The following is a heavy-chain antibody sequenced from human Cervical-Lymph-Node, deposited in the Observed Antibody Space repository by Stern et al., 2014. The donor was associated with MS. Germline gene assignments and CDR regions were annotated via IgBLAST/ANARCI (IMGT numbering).Heavy chain of an antibody. Sequence: VQLVESGAEVKKPGSSVKVSCQTSGGTFSTFAIGWVRQAPGKGLEWMGGITHRCDATNYAQKFQGRLTITADESTRTAYMELSSLRPDDTAMYYCARGDSEAPIYYFDYWGQGTLVTVSS. CDR1: GGTFSTFA. CDR2: ITHRCDAT. D-gene: IGHD2-21*01. J-gene: IGHJ4*02. V-gene: IGHV1-69*01. CDR3: ARGDSEAPIYYFDY.